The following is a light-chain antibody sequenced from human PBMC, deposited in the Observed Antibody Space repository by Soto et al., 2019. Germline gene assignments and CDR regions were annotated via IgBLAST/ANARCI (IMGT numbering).Light chain of an antibody. CDR1: QSIAGY. CDR3: QQYGSSGT. CDR2: DTS. Sequence: EIVLTQSPGTLSLSPGERATLSCRASQSIAGYLAWYQKKPGQAPRLLIYDTSNRVTGVPARFSGSGSGTDFTLTISRLEPEDFAVYYCQQYGSSGTFGQGTKVDIK. V-gene: IGKV3-20*01. J-gene: IGKJ1*01.